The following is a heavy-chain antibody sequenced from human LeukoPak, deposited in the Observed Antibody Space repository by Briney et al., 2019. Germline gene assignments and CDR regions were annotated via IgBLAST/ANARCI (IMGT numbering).Heavy chain of an antibody. CDR1: GFTFDDYA. Sequence: GGSLRLSCIASGFTFDDYAMHWVRRAPGKGLEWVSGISWNSGSIGYADSVKGRFTISRDNAKNSLHLQMNSLRAEDTAVYYCARGGALLWFGELFPFDYWGQGTLVTVSS. CDR2: ISWNSGSI. D-gene: IGHD3-10*01. V-gene: IGHV3-9*01. CDR3: ARGGALLWFGELFPFDY. J-gene: IGHJ4*02.